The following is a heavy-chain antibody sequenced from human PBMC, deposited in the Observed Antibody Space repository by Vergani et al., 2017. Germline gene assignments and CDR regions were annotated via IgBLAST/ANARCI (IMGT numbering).Heavy chain of an antibody. Sequence: QVQLQESGPGLVKSPETLSLTCSVPFDSIRNLYCNWIRQPPGKGLECIGSIHYSENTNYNPSLKTRVTISVDTSKNQFSLTLTSVTAADTAVYYCASDTHSGQRADRWGQGILVTVTS. V-gene: IGHV4-59*11. D-gene: IGHD6-19*01. J-gene: IGHJ5*02. CDR2: IHYSENT. CDR3: ASDTHSGQRADR. CDR1: FDSIRNLY.